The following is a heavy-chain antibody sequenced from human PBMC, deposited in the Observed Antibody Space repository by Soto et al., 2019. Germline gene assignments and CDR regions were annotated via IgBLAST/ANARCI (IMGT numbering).Heavy chain of an antibody. V-gene: IGHV4-30-4*01. CDR2: IYYSGST. J-gene: IGHJ6*02. CDR3: AREPVPDHVYYGLDV. CDR1: GGSISNGDYY. D-gene: IGHD2-8*01. Sequence: TLSLTCTISGGSISNGDYYWNWIRQSPGKGLEWIGCIYYSGSTYYNPSLKSRVTMFVDTSNNQLSLKLTSVTVADTAVYYCAREPVPDHVYYGLDVWGQGTTVTV.